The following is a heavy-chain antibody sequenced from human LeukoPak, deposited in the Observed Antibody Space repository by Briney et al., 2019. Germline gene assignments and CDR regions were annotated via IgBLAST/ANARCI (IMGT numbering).Heavy chain of an antibody. CDR2: IRYDGSNK. CDR3: ASRLFFDY. J-gene: IGHJ4*02. V-gene: IGHV3-30*02. Sequence: PGGSLRLSCAASGFTFSSYGMHWVRQAPGKGLEWVAFIRYDGSNKYYADSVEGRFTISRDNSKNTLYLQMNSLRAEDTAVYYCASRLFFDYWGQGTLVTVSS. CDR1: GFTFSSYG. D-gene: IGHD2/OR15-2a*01.